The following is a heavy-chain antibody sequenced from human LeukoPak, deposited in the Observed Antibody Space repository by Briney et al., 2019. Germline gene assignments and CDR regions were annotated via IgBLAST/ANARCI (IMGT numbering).Heavy chain of an antibody. CDR2: IRSKAYGGTT. V-gene: IGHV3-49*03. CDR3: TRSLKVPGRYCSGGSCYSGRDY. CDR1: GFTFGDYA. J-gene: IGHJ4*02. D-gene: IGHD2-15*01. Sequence: GRSLRLSCTASGFTFGDYAMSWFRQAPGKGLEWVGFIRSKAYGGTTEYAASVKGRFTISGDDSKSIAYLQMNSLKTEDTAVYYCTRSLKVPGRYCSGGSCYSGRDYWGQGTLVTVSS.